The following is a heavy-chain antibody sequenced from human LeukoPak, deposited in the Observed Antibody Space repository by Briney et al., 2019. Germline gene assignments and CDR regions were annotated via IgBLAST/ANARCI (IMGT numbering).Heavy chain of an antibody. Sequence: GGSLRLSCAASGFTFNTYWMSWVRQAPGKGLEWVANLKQDGSEEYYVDSVKGRFTISRDNAKNALYLQMNSLRAEDAAVYYCARAEYCYYCGMDVWGQGTTVIVSS. CDR1: GFTFNTYW. J-gene: IGHJ6*02. D-gene: IGHD2/OR15-2a*01. CDR3: ARAEYCYYCGMDV. V-gene: IGHV3-7*03. CDR2: LKQDGSEE.